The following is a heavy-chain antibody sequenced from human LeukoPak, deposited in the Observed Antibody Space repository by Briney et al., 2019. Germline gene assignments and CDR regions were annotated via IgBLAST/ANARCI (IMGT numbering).Heavy chain of an antibody. CDR1: GFTFRNYA. Sequence: GGSLRLSCAASGFTFRNYAMTWVRQGPGKGLEWVSAIGTAGDTYYPGSVKGRFTISRENAKNSLYLQMNSLRAGDTAVYYCARGLIVMLGMVRGEYYGMDVWGQGTTVTVSS. CDR2: IGTAGDT. J-gene: IGHJ6*02. V-gene: IGHV3-13*01. CDR3: ARGLIVMLGMVRGEYYGMDV. D-gene: IGHD3-10*01.